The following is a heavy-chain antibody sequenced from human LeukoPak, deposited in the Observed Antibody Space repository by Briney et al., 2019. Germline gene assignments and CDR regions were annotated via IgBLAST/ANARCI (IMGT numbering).Heavy chain of an antibody. V-gene: IGHV3-9*01. J-gene: IGHJ3*02. CDR1: GFTFDDYA. CDR3: AKGKVSRGQQLVGNAFDI. D-gene: IGHD6-13*01. CDR2: ISWNSGSI. Sequence: PGRSLRLSCAASGFTFDDYAMHWVRQAPGKGLEWVSGISWNSGSIGYADSVKGRFTISRDNAKNSLYLQMNSLRAEDTAVYYCAKGKVSRGQQLVGNAFDIWGQGTMVTVSS.